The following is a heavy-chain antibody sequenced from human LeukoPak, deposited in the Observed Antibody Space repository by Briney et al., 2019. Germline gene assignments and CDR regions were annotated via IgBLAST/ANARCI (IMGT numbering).Heavy chain of an antibody. CDR2: IDPSDSYT. J-gene: IGHJ5*02. V-gene: IGHV5-10-1*01. Sequence: GESLKISCKTSGYMFTSYWISWVRQMPGKGLEWMGRIDPSDSYTNYSPSFQGHVTISVDKSISTAYLQWSSLKASDTAVYYCARYASYGTNWFDPWGQGTLVTVPS. D-gene: IGHD3-16*01. CDR3: ARYASYGTNWFDP. CDR1: GYMFTSYW.